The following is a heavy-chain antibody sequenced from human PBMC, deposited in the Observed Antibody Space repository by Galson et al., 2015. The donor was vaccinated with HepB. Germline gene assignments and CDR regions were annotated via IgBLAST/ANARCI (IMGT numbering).Heavy chain of an antibody. CDR1: GFTLGSYS. D-gene: IGHD6-19*01. J-gene: IGHJ4*02. Sequence: SLRLSCAASGFTLGSYSMNWVRQAPGKGLEWVSSISSSSSYIYYADSVRGRFTISRDNAKNSLYLQMNSLRAEDTAVYYCAQGSDRMQWLVLTRLGYRGEGTLVTVSS. CDR2: ISSSSSYI. V-gene: IGHV3-21*01. CDR3: AQGSDRMQWLVLTRLGY.